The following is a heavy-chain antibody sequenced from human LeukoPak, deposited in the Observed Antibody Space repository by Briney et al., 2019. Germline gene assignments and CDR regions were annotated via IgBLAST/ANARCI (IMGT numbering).Heavy chain of an antibody. J-gene: IGHJ4*02. CDR1: GFTFDDYT. D-gene: IGHD6-13*01. V-gene: IGHV3-43*01. CDR3: AKDGGYSSSGGNYFDY. CDR2: ISWDGGST. Sequence: GGSLRLSCAASGFTFDDYTMHWVRQAPGKGLEWVSLISWDGGSTYYADSVKGRFTISRDNSKNSLYLQMNSLRTEDTALYYCAKDGGYSSSGGNYFDYWGQGTLVTVSS.